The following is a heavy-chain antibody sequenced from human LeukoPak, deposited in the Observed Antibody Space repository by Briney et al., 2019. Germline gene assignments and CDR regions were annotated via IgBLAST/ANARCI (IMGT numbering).Heavy chain of an antibody. Sequence: GGSLRLSCAASGFTLSSYSMNWVRQAPGKGLEWVSSISSSSSYIYYADSVKGRFTISRDNSKNTLYLQMNSLRAEDTAVYYCARGGRSSTSQWLNLHQLIDYWGQGTLVTVSS. CDR3: ARGGRSSTSQWLNLHQLIDY. D-gene: IGHD6-19*01. CDR2: ISSSSSYI. V-gene: IGHV3-21*01. CDR1: GFTLSSYS. J-gene: IGHJ4*02.